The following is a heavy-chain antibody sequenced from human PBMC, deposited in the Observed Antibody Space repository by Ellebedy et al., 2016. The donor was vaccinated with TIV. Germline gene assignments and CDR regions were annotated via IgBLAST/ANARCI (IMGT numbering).Heavy chain of an antibody. V-gene: IGHV3-30*02. Sequence: PGGSLRLSCATSGFTSSDMHWVRQAPGRGLEWVAFIRSDESKKYYADSVKGRFTISRDNSRNTLDLQMISLRPEDTALYYCVKGAYPVPTVMAVWGQGTTVIVSS. CDR3: VKGAYPVPTVMAV. J-gene: IGHJ6*02. D-gene: IGHD3-16*01. CDR2: IRSDESKK. CDR1: GFTSSD.